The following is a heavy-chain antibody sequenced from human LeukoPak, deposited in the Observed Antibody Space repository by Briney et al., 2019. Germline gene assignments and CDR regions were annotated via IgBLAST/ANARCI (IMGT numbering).Heavy chain of an antibody. D-gene: IGHD5-18*01. J-gene: IGHJ4*02. Sequence: PGGSLRLSCAASGFAFSSYSMNWVRQAPGKGLEWVSSISSSSSYIYYADSLKGRFTISRDNAKNSLYLQMNSLRAEDTAVYYCARAGYSYGPRGFDNWGQGTLVTVSS. CDR1: GFAFSSYS. CDR2: ISSSSSYI. V-gene: IGHV3-21*01. CDR3: ARAGYSYGPRGFDN.